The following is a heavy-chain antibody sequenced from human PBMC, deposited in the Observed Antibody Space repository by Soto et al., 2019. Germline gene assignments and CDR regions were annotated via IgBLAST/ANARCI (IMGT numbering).Heavy chain of an antibody. CDR2: IYSGGST. J-gene: IGHJ4*02. V-gene: IGHV3-66*01. CDR3: ARDPWAADY. D-gene: IGHD3-16*01. Sequence: EVQLVESGGGLVQPGGSLRLSCAASGFTVSTKYMSWVRQAPGKGLEWVSGIYSGGSTFYADSVRGRFTISSDNSKNTVNLQMNSLRAEDTAVYYCARDPWAADYWGQGTLVTVSS. CDR1: GFTVSTKY.